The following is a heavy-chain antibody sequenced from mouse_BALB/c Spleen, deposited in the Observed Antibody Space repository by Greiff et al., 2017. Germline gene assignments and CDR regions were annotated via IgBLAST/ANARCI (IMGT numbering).Heavy chain of an antibody. V-gene: IGHV5-17*02. CDR2: ISSGSSTI. Sequence: EVQGVESGGGLVQPGGSRKLSCAASGFTFSSFGMHWVRQAPEKGLEWVAYISSGSSTIYYADTVKGRFTISRDNPKNTLFLQMTSLRSEDTAMYYCARDWDEAMDYWGQGTSVTVSS. CDR1: GFTFSSFG. D-gene: IGHD4-1*01. CDR3: ARDWDEAMDY. J-gene: IGHJ4*01.